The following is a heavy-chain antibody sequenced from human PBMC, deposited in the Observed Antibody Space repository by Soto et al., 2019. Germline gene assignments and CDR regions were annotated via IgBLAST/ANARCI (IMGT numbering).Heavy chain of an antibody. Sequence: SETLSLTCTVSGGSITVYYLNWIWQPAGKGLEWIGRIYTSGTTNYNPSLKSRVTMSLDTSQNHFSLKLTSVTAADTAVYYCARAAYNYGPLDYWGQGTLVTVSS. V-gene: IGHV4-4*07. D-gene: IGHD5-18*01. CDR2: IYTSGTT. CDR3: ARAAYNYGPLDY. J-gene: IGHJ4*02. CDR1: GGSITVYY.